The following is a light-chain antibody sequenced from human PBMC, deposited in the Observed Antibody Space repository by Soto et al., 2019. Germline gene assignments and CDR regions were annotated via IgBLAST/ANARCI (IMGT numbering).Light chain of an antibody. CDR3: QLYDSSSYT. V-gene: IGKV3-20*01. J-gene: IGKJ2*01. CDR2: GAS. CDR1: QSITSSY. Sequence: EIVLTQSPGTLSLSPGERATLSCRASQSITSSYLTWYQQKPGQAPRLLIYGASRRATDIPDRFSGSGSGTYFTLTISRMEPEDFAVYYCQLYDSSSYTFGQGTKLEIK.